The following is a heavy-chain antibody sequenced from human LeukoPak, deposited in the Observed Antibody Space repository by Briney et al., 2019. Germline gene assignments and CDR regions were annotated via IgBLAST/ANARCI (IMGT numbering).Heavy chain of an antibody. V-gene: IGHV4-59*01. D-gene: IGHD3-22*01. CDR3: ARVHYDSSGYYIRGGSFDY. CDR1: GDSISSYY. J-gene: IGHJ4*02. CDR2: IYYSGRT. Sequence: SETLSLTCTVPGDSISSYYWSWVRQPPGKGLEWHGYIYYSGRTNSNPSLKSRVTISVDTSKNQFSLKLSSVTAADTAVYYCARVHYDSSGYYIRGGSFDYWGQGTLVTVSS.